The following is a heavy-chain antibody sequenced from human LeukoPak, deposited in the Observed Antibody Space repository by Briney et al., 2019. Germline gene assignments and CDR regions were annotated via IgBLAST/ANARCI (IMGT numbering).Heavy chain of an antibody. Sequence: TGGSLRLSCAASGFIFSSNYMSWVRQAPGKGLEWVSVIYSGGSTYYADSVKGRFTISRDNSKHTLYLQMNSLRAEDTAVYYCAKVDQLLPDYWGQGTLVTVSS. J-gene: IGHJ4*02. D-gene: IGHD2-2*01. CDR3: AKVDQLLPDY. V-gene: IGHV3-53*01. CDR2: IYSGGST. CDR1: GFIFSSNY.